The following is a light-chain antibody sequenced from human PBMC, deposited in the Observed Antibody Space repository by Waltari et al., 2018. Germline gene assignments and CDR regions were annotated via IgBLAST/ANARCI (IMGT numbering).Light chain of an antibody. CDR1: QSVNNS. J-gene: IGKJ3*01. CDR3: QQRNNWPAFT. CDR2: DTS. V-gene: IGKV3-11*01. Sequence: EIVFTQSPATLSLSPGERATLSCRASQSVNNSLAWYHQKPGQAPRLVIYDTSTRATGIPARFSGRRVGTDFTLTISSLEPEDVAVYYCQQRNNWPAFTFGPGTKVDIK.